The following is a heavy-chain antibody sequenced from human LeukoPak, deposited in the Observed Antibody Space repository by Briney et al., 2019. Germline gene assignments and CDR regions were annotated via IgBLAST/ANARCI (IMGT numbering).Heavy chain of an antibody. V-gene: IGHV4-31*03. Sequence: SQTLSLTCTVSGGSVSSDDYYWTWIRQHPGKGLEWIGFIYYTGNTYYNPSLKSRLTMSLDTSKNQFSLKLSSVTAADTAVYYCTTTRAHQFDFWGQGTLVTVSS. D-gene: IGHD4-11*01. J-gene: IGHJ4*02. CDR2: IYYTGNT. CDR1: GGSVSSDDYY. CDR3: TTTRAHQFDF.